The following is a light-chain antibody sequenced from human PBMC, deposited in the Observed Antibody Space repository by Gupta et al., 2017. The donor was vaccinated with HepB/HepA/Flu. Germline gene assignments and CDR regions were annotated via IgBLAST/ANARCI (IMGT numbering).Light chain of an antibody. V-gene: IGLV1-44*01. CDR3: AAWDDSVNSGV. J-gene: IGLJ3*02. Sequence: QSVVTQPPSASGTPGQRVTISCSGSRSNIGSNPVGWYQQLPGTAPKLLIFSYDQRPSGVPDRFSATKSGTSASLVISGLQPEDEADYHCAAWDDSVNSGVFGGGTKLSVL. CDR1: RSNIGSNP. CDR2: SYD.